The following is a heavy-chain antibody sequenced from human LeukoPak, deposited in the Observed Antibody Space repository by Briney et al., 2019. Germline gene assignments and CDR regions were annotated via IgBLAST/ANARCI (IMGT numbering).Heavy chain of an antibody. J-gene: IGHJ4*02. D-gene: IGHD6-19*01. V-gene: IGHV1-2*02. Sequence: ASVKVSCKASGYTFTGYYMHWVRQAPGQGLEWRGWINPNSGGTNYAQNFQGRFTMTRDTSISTAYMELSRLRSDDTAVYYCARGAWQWLVQGYFDYWGQGTLVTVSS. CDR2: INPNSGGT. CDR3: ARGAWQWLVQGYFDY. CDR1: GYTFTGYY.